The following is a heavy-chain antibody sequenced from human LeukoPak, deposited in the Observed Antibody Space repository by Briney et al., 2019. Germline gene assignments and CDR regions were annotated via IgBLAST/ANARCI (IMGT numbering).Heavy chain of an antibody. D-gene: IGHD1-26*01. CDR3: ARGGGGSYLILDY. J-gene: IGHJ4*02. Sequence: RASVKVSCKASGGTFSSYATSWVRQAPGQGLEWMGRIIPIFGTANYAQKFQGRVTITTDESTSTAYMELSSLRSEDTAVYYCARGGGGSYLILDYWGQGTLVAVSS. V-gene: IGHV1-69*05. CDR2: IIPIFGTA. CDR1: GGTFSSYA.